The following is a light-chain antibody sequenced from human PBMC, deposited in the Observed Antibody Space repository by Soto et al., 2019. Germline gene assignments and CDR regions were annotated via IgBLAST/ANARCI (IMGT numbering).Light chain of an antibody. CDR2: KAS. Sequence: DIQMTQSPSTLSASDGDRITITCGASQSISSWLAWYQQKPGKAPMLLIYKASSVKSGVPSRFSGSGSGTEFTLTISRLQSDDFATDYCQQYNIYSRAFGRWTKVDIK. V-gene: IGKV1-5*03. CDR3: QQYNIYSRA. J-gene: IGKJ1*01. CDR1: QSISSW.